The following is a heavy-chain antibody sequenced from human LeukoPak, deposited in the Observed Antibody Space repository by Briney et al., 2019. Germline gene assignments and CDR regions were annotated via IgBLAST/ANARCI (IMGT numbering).Heavy chain of an antibody. CDR1: GFTFSSYA. V-gene: IGHV3-23*01. D-gene: IGHD7-27*01. Sequence: PGGSLRLSCAASGFTFSSYAMSWVRQAPGKGLEWVSAISGSGGSTYYADSVKGRFTISRDNSKNTLYLQMSSLRAEDTAVYYCAKDLANWDYYYGMDVWGQGTTVTVSS. CDR2: ISGSGGST. J-gene: IGHJ6*02. CDR3: AKDLANWDYYYGMDV.